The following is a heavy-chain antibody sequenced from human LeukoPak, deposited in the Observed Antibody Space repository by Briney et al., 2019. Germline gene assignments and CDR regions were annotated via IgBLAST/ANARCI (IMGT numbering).Heavy chain of an antibody. Sequence: GASVKVSCKASGYGFTSYVITWMRQAPGQGLEWMGWISGYNGNTVYAPNLQGRVNMATDTSTNTAYMEIKSLRSDDTAVYYCARGNEGPSDYWGQGTLVAVSS. CDR2: ISGYNGNT. CDR1: GYGFTSYV. CDR3: ARGNEGPSDY. V-gene: IGHV1-18*01. J-gene: IGHJ4*02.